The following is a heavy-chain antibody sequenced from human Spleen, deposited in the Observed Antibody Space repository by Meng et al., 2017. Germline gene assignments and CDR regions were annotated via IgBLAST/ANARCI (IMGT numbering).Heavy chain of an antibody. CDR3: VWDDKAVADY. V-gene: IGHV3-15*01. Sequence: GESLKISCVVSGFTFSSYAMSWVRQAPGKGLEWVGRIKSNTDRGTTEYAAPVTGRFTISRDDSKSTLYLQMSGLRIDDPGVYYCVWDDKAVADYWGQGTLVTVSS. CDR1: GFTFSSYA. D-gene: IGHD1-1*01. CDR2: IKSNTDRGTT. J-gene: IGHJ4*02.